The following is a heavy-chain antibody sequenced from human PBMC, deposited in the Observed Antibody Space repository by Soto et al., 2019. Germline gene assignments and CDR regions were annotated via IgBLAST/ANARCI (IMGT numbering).Heavy chain of an antibody. D-gene: IGHD3-3*01. Sequence: ASVKVSCKASGYTFTSYDINWVRQATGQGLEWMGWMNPNSGNTGYAQKFQGRVTMTRNTSISTAYMELSSLRSEDTAVYYCARVNRLLYYDFWSGSHYYYYYMDVWGKGTTVTVSS. CDR3: ARVNRLLYYDFWSGSHYYYYYMDV. V-gene: IGHV1-8*01. CDR1: GYTFTSYD. J-gene: IGHJ6*03. CDR2: MNPNSGNT.